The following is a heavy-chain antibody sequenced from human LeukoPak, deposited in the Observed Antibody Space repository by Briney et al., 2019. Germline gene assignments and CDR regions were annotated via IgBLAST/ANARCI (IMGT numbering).Heavy chain of an antibody. J-gene: IGHJ4*02. D-gene: IGHD3-3*01. Sequence: GGSLRLSCAASGFTFSSYAMSWVRQAPGKGLEGVSAISGSGGSTYYADSVKGRFTISRDNSKNTLYLQMNSLRAEDTAVYYCAKDSNPWYYDFWSAIYWGQGTLVTVSS. CDR3: AKDSNPWYYDFWSAIY. V-gene: IGHV3-23*01. CDR2: ISGSGGST. CDR1: GFTFSSYA.